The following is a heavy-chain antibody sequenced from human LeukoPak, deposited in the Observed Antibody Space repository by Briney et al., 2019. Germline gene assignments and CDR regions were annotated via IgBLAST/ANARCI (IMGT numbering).Heavy chain of an antibody. D-gene: IGHD1-26*01. Sequence: PGGSLRLSCAASGFTVSSNYMSWVRQAPGKGLEWVSVIYSDGSTYYADSVKGRFTISRDNSKNTLYLQMNSLRAEDTAVYYCARGSPNSGSAYFDYWGQGTLVTVSS. CDR3: ARGSPNSGSAYFDY. CDR1: GFTVSSNY. J-gene: IGHJ4*02. V-gene: IGHV3-66*01. CDR2: IYSDGST.